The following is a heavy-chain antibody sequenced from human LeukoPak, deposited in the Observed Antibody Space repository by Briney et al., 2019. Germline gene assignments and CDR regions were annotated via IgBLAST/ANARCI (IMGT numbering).Heavy chain of an antibody. Sequence: GGSLRLSCAASGFTFSSYSMNWVRQAPGKGLEWVSSISSSSSYIYYADSVKGRFTISRDNAKNSLYLQMNSLRAEDTAVYYCARLYSSSWFGEYNWFDPWGQGTLVTVSS. CDR1: GFTFSSYS. CDR2: ISSSSSYI. CDR3: ARLYSSSWFGEYNWFDP. D-gene: IGHD6-13*01. J-gene: IGHJ5*02. V-gene: IGHV3-21*01.